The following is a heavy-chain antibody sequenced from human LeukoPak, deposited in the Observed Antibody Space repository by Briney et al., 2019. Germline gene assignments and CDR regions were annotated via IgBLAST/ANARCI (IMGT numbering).Heavy chain of an antibody. CDR2: ISYGGTT. CDR3: ARHENDVVVVPGRPFVS. J-gene: IGHJ5*01. V-gene: IGHV4-59*08. D-gene: IGHD2-2*01. Sequence: SETLSLTCTVSGGSIGSYYWSWIRQSPGEGLEWIAYISYGGTTMYNLSLKSQVAISVDPSKNQVSLNLSSVTAADTAVYYCARHENDVVVVPGRPFVSWGQGTLVIVSS. CDR1: GGSIGSYY.